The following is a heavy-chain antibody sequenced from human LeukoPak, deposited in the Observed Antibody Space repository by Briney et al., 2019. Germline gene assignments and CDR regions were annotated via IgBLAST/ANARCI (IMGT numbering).Heavy chain of an antibody. V-gene: IGHV3-7*01. J-gene: IGHJ6*03. D-gene: IGHD6-13*01. CDR1: GFTFSSYW. Sequence: GGSLRLSCAASGFTFSSYWMSWVRQAPGKGLEWVANIKQDGSEKYYVDSVKGRFTISRDNAKNSLYLQMNSLRAEDTAVYYCARVRSSRWDYYYYYMDVWGKGTTVTVSS. CDR2: IKQDGSEK. CDR3: ARVRSSRWDYYYYYMDV.